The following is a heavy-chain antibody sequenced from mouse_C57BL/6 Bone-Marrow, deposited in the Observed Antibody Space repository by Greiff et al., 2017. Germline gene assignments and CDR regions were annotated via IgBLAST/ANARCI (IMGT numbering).Heavy chain of an antibody. Sequence: QVQLQESGPGLVAPSQRLSITCPVSGFSLPSYGVSWVRQPPGKGLEWLGVIWGDGRTNYHSALISSRSIRTDNSKRQVFLKLNSLQTDDTATYYCGRCADWGQGTLVTVSA. CDR3: GRCAD. V-gene: IGHV2-3*01. CDR1: GFSLPSYG. CDR2: IWGDGRT. J-gene: IGHJ3*01.